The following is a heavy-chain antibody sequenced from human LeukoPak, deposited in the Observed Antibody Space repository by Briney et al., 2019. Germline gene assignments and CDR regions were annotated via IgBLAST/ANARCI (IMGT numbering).Heavy chain of an antibody. CDR3: ARVLSYGSNPRNEFDY. CDR2: IYYSGST. V-gene: IGHV4-59*01. Sequence: PSETLSLTCTVSGGSISSYYWSWLRQPPGKGLEWIGYIYYSGSTNYNPSLKSRVTISVDTSKNQFSLKLSSVTAADTAVYYCARVLSYGSNPRNEFDYWGQGTLVTVSS. D-gene: IGHD5-18*01. CDR1: GGSISSYY. J-gene: IGHJ4*02.